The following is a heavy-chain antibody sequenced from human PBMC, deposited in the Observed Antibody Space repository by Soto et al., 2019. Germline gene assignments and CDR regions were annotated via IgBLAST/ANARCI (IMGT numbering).Heavy chain of an antibody. V-gene: IGHV3-73*01. J-gene: IGHJ4*02. D-gene: IGHD6-19*01. CDR3: TRQTDAVQWLVVPTDYNFDY. CDR2: IRIKTNSYAT. CDR1: GFTFGCSA. Sequence: PGGSLRLSCAASGFTFGCSAMHWVRQASGKGLAWVGHIRIKTNSYATAYAESVKGRFTISRDDSMNTAYLQMNSLKTEDTAVYFCTRQTDAVQWLVVPTDYNFDYWGQGTLVTVSS.